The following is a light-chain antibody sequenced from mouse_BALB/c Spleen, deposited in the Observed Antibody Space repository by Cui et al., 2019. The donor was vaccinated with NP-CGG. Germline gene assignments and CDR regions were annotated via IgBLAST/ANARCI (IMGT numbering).Light chain of an antibody. CDR2: GTN. J-gene: IGLJ1*01. CDR1: TGAVTTTNY. V-gene: IGLV1*01. Sequence: AVVTQESAPTTSPGETFTLTCHSSTGAVTTTNYANWVQDKPDHLFTGLIGGTNNRAPGVPARFSGSLIGDKAALTITGAQIEDEAIYFCALWYSNHWVFGGGTKLTVL. CDR3: ALWYSNHWV.